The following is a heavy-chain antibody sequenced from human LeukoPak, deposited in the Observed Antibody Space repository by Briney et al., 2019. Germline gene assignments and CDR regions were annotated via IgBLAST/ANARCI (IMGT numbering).Heavy chain of an antibody. Sequence: GGSLRLSCAVSGLTFSSSWMDWVRQAPGKGLEWVASINPDGNKKYSADSVKGRFTISRDNAENSLYLQMNSLRVEDTAFYYCARDLAYSRLDYWGKGMLVTVSS. CDR3: ARDLAYSRLDY. J-gene: IGHJ4*02. D-gene: IGHD5-18*01. CDR1: GLTFSSSW. CDR2: INPDGNKK. V-gene: IGHV3-7*01.